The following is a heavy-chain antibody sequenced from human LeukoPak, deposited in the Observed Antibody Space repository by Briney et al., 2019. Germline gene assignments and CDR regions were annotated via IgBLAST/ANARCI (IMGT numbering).Heavy chain of an antibody. Sequence: ASVKVSCKASGYTFTSYYMHWVRQAPGQGLEWMGIINPSGGSTSYAQKFQGRVTMTRDTSTSTVYMELSSLRSEDTAVYYWSRGGHNSGELGGWYFDLWGRGTLVTVSS. CDR1: GYTFTSYY. J-gene: IGHJ2*01. V-gene: IGHV1-46*01. CDR2: INPSGGST. CDR3: SRGGHNSGELGGWYFDL. D-gene: IGHD4-17*01.